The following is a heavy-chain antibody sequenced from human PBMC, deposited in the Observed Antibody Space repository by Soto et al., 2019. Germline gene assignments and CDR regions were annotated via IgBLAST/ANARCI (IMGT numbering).Heavy chain of an antibody. V-gene: IGHV4-34*01. D-gene: IGHD2-2*01. CDR3: ARFVRSCSATTCSNRADV. CDR1: GGSFSGYY. Sequence: SETLSLTCAVYGGSFSGYYWSWIRQPPGKGLEWIGEINHSGSTNYNPSLKSRVTISVDTSKNQFSLKLRSVIVADTAVYHCARFVRSCSATTCSNRADVWGQGITVTVSS. J-gene: IGHJ6*02. CDR2: INHSGST.